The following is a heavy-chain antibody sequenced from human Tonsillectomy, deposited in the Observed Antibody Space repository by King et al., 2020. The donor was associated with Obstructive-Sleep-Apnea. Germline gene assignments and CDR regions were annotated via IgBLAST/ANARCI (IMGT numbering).Heavy chain of an antibody. V-gene: IGHV1-69*01. CDR2: IIPLFGTA. D-gene: IGHD2-2*01. CDR3: ARGYCSSASCYLAY. Sequence: VQLVESGAEVKKPGSSVRVSCTASGGTVNNYVISWVRQAPGHGLEWMGGIIPLFGTANYAQKFQGRVTVTADESTTTAYLDLRSLRFEDTAVYYCARGYCSSASCYLAYWGQGTRVTVAS. CDR1: GGTVNNYV. J-gene: IGHJ4*02.